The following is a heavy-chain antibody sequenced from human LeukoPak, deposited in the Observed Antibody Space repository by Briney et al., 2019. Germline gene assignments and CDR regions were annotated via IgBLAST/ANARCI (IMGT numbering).Heavy chain of an antibody. CDR2: LTGSGGTT. Sequence: PGGSLRLSCAASGLTFSSFGMYWVRQTSGSGLEWVAGLTGSGGTTYHAASVEGRFTISRDNSKNTLYLQMNSLRAEDTAVYYCAKGHTVTSNLDYWGQGTLVTVSS. J-gene: IGHJ4*02. V-gene: IGHV3-23*01. CDR1: GLTFSSFG. CDR3: AKGHTVTSNLDY. D-gene: IGHD4-17*01.